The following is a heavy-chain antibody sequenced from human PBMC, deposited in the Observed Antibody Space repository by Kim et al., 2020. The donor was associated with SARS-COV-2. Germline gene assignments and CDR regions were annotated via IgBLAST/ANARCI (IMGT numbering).Heavy chain of an antibody. CDR3: ARRGDSSGYYYVGYYY. Sequence: SETLSLTCTVSGGSISSSSYYWGWIRQPPGKGLEWIGSIYYSGSTYYNPSLKSRVTISVDTSKNQFSLKLSSVTAADTAVYYCARRGDSSGYYYVGYYY. CDR1: GGSISSSSYY. CDR2: IYYSGST. J-gene: IGHJ6*01. V-gene: IGHV4-39*01. D-gene: IGHD3-22*01.